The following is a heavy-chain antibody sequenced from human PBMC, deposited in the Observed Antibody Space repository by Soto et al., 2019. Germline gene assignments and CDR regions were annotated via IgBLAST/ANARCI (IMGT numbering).Heavy chain of an antibody. CDR1: GFTFSSYA. V-gene: IGHV3-23*01. CDR2: ISGSGNTS. Sequence: EVQLLESGGGLVQPGGSLRLSCAASGFTFSSYAMTWVRQAPGKGLEWVSAISGSGNTSYYADSVNGGFTISRDSPKKMLYLQMNSLRPEETAVYYCAKERGRTWYDDYWVQGTLGTVSS. J-gene: IGHJ4*02. CDR3: AKERGRTWYDDY. D-gene: IGHD6-13*01.